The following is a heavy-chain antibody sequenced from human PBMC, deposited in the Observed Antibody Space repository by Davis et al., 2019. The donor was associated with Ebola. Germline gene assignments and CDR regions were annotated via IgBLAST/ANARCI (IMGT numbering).Heavy chain of an antibody. CDR3: ARVGGGITGTLSLDY. CDR1: GGSIRSYY. CDR2: IYYSGST. V-gene: IGHV4-59*01. J-gene: IGHJ4*02. D-gene: IGHD1-7*01. Sequence: SETLSLTCTVSGGSIRSYYWTWIRQPPGKGLEWIGYIYYSGSTNYNPSLKSRVTISVDTSKNQFSLKLSSVTAADTAVYYCARVGGGITGTLSLDYWGQGTLVTVSS.